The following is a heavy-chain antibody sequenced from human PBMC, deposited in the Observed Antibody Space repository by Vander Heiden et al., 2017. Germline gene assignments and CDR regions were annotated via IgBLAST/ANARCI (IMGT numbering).Heavy chain of an antibody. CDR3: AKDKDRGGTGTSIDY. Sequence: EVPLAESGGGLVQPGSSLSLSCAASGFSIEGCAMHWVRQIPGKGLEWVAGMNWVGVAIGYADSVRGRLTISRDNAKNSLYVQMNSLRPEDTAIYYCAKDKDRGGTGTSIDYWGQGTQVTVSS. V-gene: IGHV3-9*01. CDR2: MNWVGVAI. J-gene: IGHJ4*02. D-gene: IGHD3-10*01. CDR1: GFSIEGCA.